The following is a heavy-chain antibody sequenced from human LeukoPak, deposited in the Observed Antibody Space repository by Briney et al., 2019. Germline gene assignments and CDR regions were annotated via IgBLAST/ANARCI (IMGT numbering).Heavy chain of an antibody. CDR1: GYTFTGYY. CDR3: ARSPHILTGENFDF. D-gene: IGHD3-9*01. Sequence: GASVKVSCKASGYTFTGYYMHWVRQAPGQGLEWMGWINPNSGGTNYAQKFQDRVSMTRDTSICTAYMQLSRLRSDDTAVYYCARSPHILTGENFDFWGQGTLLTVSS. CDR2: INPNSGGT. V-gene: IGHV1-2*02. J-gene: IGHJ4*02.